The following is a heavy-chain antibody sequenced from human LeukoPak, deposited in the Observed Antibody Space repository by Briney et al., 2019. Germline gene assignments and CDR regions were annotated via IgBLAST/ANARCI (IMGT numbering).Heavy chain of an antibody. Sequence: SETLSLTCTVSGGSISSSSYYWGWIRQPPGKGLEWIGSMYYSGSTYYNPSLKSRVTISIDTSKNQFSLKLSSVTAADTAVYYCARGLWFGDENPPYFDYWGQGTLVTVSS. CDR2: MYYSGST. CDR3: ARGLWFGDENPPYFDY. V-gene: IGHV4-39*07. CDR1: GGSISSSSYY. J-gene: IGHJ4*02. D-gene: IGHD3-10*01.